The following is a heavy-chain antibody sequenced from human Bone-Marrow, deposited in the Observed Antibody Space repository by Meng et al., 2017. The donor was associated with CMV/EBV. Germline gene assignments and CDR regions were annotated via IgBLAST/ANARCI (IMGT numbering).Heavy chain of an antibody. CDR3: AYRPATYQPPGN. D-gene: IGHD3-16*01. CDR2: IKGNNDK. J-gene: IGHJ4*02. V-gene: IGHV2-5*01. CDR1: GFSLNTGEEG. Sequence: SGPTLVKPTQTLTLTCTFSGFSLNTGEEGVVWIRQPPGRALECLTLIKGNNDKHYSPSLQSRLTVTKDTSKNQVVLTMTNMDPVDTAAYYCAYRPATYQPPGNWGQGTLVTVSS.